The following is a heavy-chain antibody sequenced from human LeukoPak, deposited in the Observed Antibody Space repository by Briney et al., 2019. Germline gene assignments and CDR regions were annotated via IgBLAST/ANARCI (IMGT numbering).Heavy chain of an antibody. CDR1: GYTFTDYY. J-gene: IGHJ3*02. CDR3: ARDLAQWLVSSGFNI. CDR2: INPNSGGT. V-gene: IGHV1-2*02. Sequence: ASVKVSCKTSGYTFTDYYMHWVRQAPGQGLECMGWINPNSGGTNYAQKFQNRVTMTRDTSTSTACMELSRLTSDDTAVYYCARDLAQWLVSSGFNIWGQGTMVTVSS. D-gene: IGHD6-19*01.